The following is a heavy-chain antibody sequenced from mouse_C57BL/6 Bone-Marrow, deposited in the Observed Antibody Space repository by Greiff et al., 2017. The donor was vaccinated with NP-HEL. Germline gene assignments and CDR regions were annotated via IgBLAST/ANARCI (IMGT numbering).Heavy chain of an antibody. D-gene: IGHD1-1*01. Sequence: EVKVVESGGGLVQPGGSLSLSCAASGFTFTDYYMSWVRQPPGKALEWLGFIRNKANGYTTEYSASVKGRFTISRDNSQSILYLQLNALRAEDSATYYCARLLRFFYAMDYWGQGTSVTVSS. CDR2: IRNKANGYTT. CDR1: GFTFTDYY. V-gene: IGHV7-3*01. CDR3: ARLLRFFYAMDY. J-gene: IGHJ4*01.